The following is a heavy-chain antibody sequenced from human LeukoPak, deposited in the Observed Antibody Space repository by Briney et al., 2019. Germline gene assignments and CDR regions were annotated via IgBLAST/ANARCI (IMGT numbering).Heavy chain of an antibody. J-gene: IGHJ4*02. CDR1: GFTFSSYS. V-gene: IGHV3-21*01. CDR2: ISSSSSYI. CDR3: ARAYEGVIVMYYSDY. D-gene: IGHD3-16*02. Sequence: GGSLRLSCAASGFTFSSYSMNWVRQAPGKGLEWVSSISSSSSYIYYADSVKGRFTISRDNAKNSLYLQMNSLRAEDTAVYYCARAYEGVIVMYYSDYWGQGTLVTVSS.